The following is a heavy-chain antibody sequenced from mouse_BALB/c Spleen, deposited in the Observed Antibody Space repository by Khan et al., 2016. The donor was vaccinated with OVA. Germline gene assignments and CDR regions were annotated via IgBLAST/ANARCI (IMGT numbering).Heavy chain of an antibody. J-gene: IGHJ4*01. CDR1: GYSITSDYA. Sequence: VQLQQSGPGLVKPSQSLSLTCTVTGYSITSDYAWNWIRQFPGNKLEWMGYIRSTGGTSYNPSLKSRISITRDTSKNQFFLQLKSVTAEDTATYYCARSLYYSYGYALDCWGRGTLVTVSS. CDR3: ARSLYYSYGYALDC. V-gene: IGHV3-2*02. D-gene: IGHD2-14*01. CDR2: IRSTGGT.